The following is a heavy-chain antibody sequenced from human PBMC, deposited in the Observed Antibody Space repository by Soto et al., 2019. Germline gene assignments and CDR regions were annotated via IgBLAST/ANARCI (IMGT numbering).Heavy chain of an antibody. CDR3: ARSNSGYYKWFDP. Sequence: SETLSLTCTVSGDSISSSTYYWGWIRQPPGKGLEWIGNIYYSGITYYNPSLKSRVAISVDTSKNQFSLKLSSVSAADTAIYYCARSNSGYYKWFDPWGQGTLVTVSS. V-gene: IGHV4-39*01. CDR1: GDSISSSTYY. D-gene: IGHD3-22*01. J-gene: IGHJ5*02. CDR2: IYYSGIT.